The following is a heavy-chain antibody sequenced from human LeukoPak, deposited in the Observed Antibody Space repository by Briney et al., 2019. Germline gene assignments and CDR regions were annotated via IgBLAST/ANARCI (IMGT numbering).Heavy chain of an antibody. D-gene: IGHD3-16*01. CDR3: ARGRFRGMITFGGVATFDY. J-gene: IGHJ4*02. V-gene: IGHV4-34*01. CDR1: GGSFSGYY. CDR2: INHSGST. Sequence: PSETLSLTCAVYGGSFSGYYWSWIRQPPGKGLEWIGEINHSGSTNYNPSLKSRVTISVDTSKNQFSLKLSSVTAADTAVYYCARGRFRGMITFGGVATFDYWGQGTLVTVSS.